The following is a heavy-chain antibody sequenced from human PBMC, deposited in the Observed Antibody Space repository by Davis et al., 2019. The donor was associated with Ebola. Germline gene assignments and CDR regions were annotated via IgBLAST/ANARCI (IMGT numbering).Heavy chain of an antibody. Sequence: PGGSLRLSCAASAFSFNSYDLSWVRQAPGSGLEWVSAISGRGDNTYYAHSVKDRFTISRDKSKNTLYLQMDSLRAEGTAIYYCAKLGDCSGYSRRYWYFDLWGRCTLVTVSP. CDR3: AKLGDCSGYSRRYWYFDL. CDR1: AFSFNSYD. J-gene: IGHJ2*01. D-gene: IGHD3-22*01. V-gene: IGHV3-23*01. CDR2: ISGRGDNT.